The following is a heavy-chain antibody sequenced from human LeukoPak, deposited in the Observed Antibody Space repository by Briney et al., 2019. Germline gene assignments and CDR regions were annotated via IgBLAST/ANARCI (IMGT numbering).Heavy chain of an antibody. D-gene: IGHD4-17*01. Sequence: TGGSLRLSCAASGFTFTSYAMGWVRQAPGKGPEWVSGISESGGSTYYVDSVKGRFTISRDNSKNTVYLQMNSLRAEDTAIYYCAKGGVRPVTTGDYWGQGTLVTVSS. CDR1: GFTFTSYA. V-gene: IGHV3-23*01. CDR3: AKGGVRPVTTGDY. J-gene: IGHJ4*02. CDR2: ISESGGST.